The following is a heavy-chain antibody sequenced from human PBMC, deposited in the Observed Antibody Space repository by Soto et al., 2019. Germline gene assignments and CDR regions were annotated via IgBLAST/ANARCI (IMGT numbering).Heavy chain of an antibody. J-gene: IGHJ4*02. Sequence: ESLKISCKASGYTFTNYWIGWVRQMPGKGLEWRGIIYVGDSDTRYSPSFQGQVTISADKSVTTAYLQWISLKASDSAMYYCARIQDGGAGIGHYWGQGTLVTVSS. CDR3: ARIQDGGAGIGHY. CDR2: IYVGDSDT. CDR1: GYTFTNYW. D-gene: IGHD4-17*01. V-gene: IGHV5-51*01.